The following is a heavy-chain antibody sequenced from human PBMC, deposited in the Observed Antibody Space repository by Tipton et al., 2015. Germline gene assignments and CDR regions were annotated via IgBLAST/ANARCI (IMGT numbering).Heavy chain of an antibody. D-gene: IGHD3-22*01. V-gene: IGHV4-59*01. J-gene: IGHJ1*01. Sequence: TLSLTCTVSGGSFSDYYWSWIRQSPGEGLEWIGYFYYSGSTNYNPSLRSRVAMSMDTSKNQFSLKLSSVIAADTAVYYGARASIIQGYYHDSSRYYLFNSWGQGTLVTVSS. CDR1: GGSFSDYY. CDR3: ARASIIQGYYHDSSRYYLFNS. CDR2: FYYSGST.